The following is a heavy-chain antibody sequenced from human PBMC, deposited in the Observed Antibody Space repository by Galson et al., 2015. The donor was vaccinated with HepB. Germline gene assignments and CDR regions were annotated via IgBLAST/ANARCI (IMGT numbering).Heavy chain of an antibody. CDR2: ISFDGFNK. Sequence: SLRLSCAGSGFTFSSYAMHWVRQAPGKGLEWVAVISFDGFNKYYADSVKGRFTISRDNSKNTLYLQMNSLSAEDTAVYYCARGRMGRGLSLRYDEVDIWGQGTMVTVSS. D-gene: IGHD3-10*01. J-gene: IGHJ3*02. CDR1: GFTFSSYA. CDR3: ARGRMGRGLSLRYDEVDI. V-gene: IGHV3-30*04.